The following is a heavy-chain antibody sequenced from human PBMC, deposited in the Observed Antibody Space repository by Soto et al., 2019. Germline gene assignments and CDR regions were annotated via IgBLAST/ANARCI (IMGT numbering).Heavy chain of an antibody. CDR1: GFTFSDYY. Sequence: GGSLRLSCAASGFTFSDYYMSWIRQAPGKGLEWVSYISSSGSTIYYADSVKGRFTISRDNAKNSLYLQMNSLRAEDTAVYFCAKRQGIGAAAKNFDFWGQGARVTVSS. CDR2: ISSSGSTI. V-gene: IGHV3-11*01. D-gene: IGHD6-13*01. CDR3: AKRQGIGAAAKNFDF. J-gene: IGHJ4*02.